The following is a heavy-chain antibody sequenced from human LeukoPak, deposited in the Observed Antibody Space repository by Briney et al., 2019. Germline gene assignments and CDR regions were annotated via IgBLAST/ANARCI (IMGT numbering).Heavy chain of an antibody. Sequence: ASVKLSCKASGHTFTSYGISWVRQAPGQGLEWMGWISAYNGNTNYAQKLQGRVTMTTDTSTNTAYMELRSLRSDDTAVYYCARNHMAYNWFDPWGQGTLVTVSS. V-gene: IGHV1-18*01. CDR3: ARNHMAYNWFDP. D-gene: IGHD2-21*01. CDR1: GHTFTSYG. CDR2: ISAYNGNT. J-gene: IGHJ5*02.